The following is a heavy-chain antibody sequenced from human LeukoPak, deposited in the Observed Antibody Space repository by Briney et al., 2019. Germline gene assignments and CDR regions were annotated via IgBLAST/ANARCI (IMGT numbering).Heavy chain of an antibody. CDR1: GFTFSSYW. J-gene: IGHJ4*02. D-gene: IGHD3-22*01. CDR3: AREGDYYDRRYDY. V-gene: IGHV3-7*01. CDR2: IKQDGSEK. Sequence: GGSLRLSCAASGFTFSSYWMSWVRQAPGKGLEWVANIKQDGSEKYYVYSVKGRFTISRDNAKNSLYLQMNSLRAEDTAVYYCAREGDYYDRRYDYWGQGTLVTVSS.